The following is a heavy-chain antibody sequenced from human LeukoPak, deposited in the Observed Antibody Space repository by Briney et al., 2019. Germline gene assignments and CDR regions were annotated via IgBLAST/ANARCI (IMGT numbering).Heavy chain of an antibody. J-gene: IGHJ4*02. Sequence: SETLSLTYTVSGGSISSYDWSWIRQPAGQGLGWIGRIYTSGSTNYNPSLNSRVTMSVDPSKNQFSLKLSSVTAADTAVYDCAFEKRDGSGVYYFDYWGQGTLVTVSS. CDR2: IYTSGST. CDR1: GGSISSYD. D-gene: IGHD3-22*01. V-gene: IGHV4-4*07. CDR3: AFEKRDGSGVYYFDY.